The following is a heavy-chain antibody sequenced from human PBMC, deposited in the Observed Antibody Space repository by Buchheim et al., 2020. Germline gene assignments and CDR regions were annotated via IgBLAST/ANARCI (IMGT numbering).Heavy chain of an antibody. CDR2: INHSGST. J-gene: IGHJ4*02. Sequence: QVQLQQWGAGLLKPSETLSLTCAVYGGSFSGYYWTWIRQPPGKGLEWIGEINHSGSTNYNPSLKSRVTISVDTSKNQLSLKLTSVTAADTAVYYCARGPLLHYDVLTGYYYFDYWGQGAL. CDR1: GGSFSGYY. CDR3: ARGPLLHYDVLTGYYYFDY. D-gene: IGHD3-9*01. V-gene: IGHV4-34*01.